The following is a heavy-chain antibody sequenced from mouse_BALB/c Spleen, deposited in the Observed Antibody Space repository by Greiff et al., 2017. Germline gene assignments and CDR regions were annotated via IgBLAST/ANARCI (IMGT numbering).Heavy chain of an antibody. Sequence: EVMLVESGGGLVKPGGSLKLSCAASGFTFSSYAMSWVRQTPEKRLEWVASISSGGSTYYPDSVKGRFTISRDNARNILYLQMSSLRSEDTAMYYCARGGVLRYPLDYWGQGTSVTVSS. J-gene: IGHJ4*01. V-gene: IGHV5-6-5*01. CDR2: ISSGGST. CDR3: ARGGVLRYPLDY. CDR1: GFTFSSYA. D-gene: IGHD1-1*01.